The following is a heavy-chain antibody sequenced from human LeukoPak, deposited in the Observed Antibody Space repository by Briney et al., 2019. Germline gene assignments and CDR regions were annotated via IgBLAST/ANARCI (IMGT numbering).Heavy chain of an antibody. Sequence: APVKVSCKASGGTFSSYAISWVRQAPGQGLEWMGWISAYNGNTNYAQKLQGRVTMTTDTSTSTAYMELRSLRSDDTAVYYCARYSSGWDRSFDYWGQGTLVTVSS. CDR2: ISAYNGNT. V-gene: IGHV1-18*01. CDR3: ARYSSGWDRSFDY. J-gene: IGHJ4*02. D-gene: IGHD6-19*01. CDR1: GGTFSSYA.